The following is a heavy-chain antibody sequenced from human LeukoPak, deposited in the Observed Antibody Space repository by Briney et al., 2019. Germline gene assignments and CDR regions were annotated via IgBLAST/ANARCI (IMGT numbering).Heavy chain of an antibody. J-gene: IGHJ1*01. CDR3: AKRPGAEYFQH. Sequence: QAGGSLRLSCAASGFTFSSYSMNWVRQAPGKGLEWVSSISDSGGSTNYAVSVEGRFTISRDNSKNTLYLQMNSLRAEDTAVYYCAKRPGAEYFQHWGQGTLVTVSS. V-gene: IGHV3-23*01. CDR1: GFTFSSYS. CDR2: ISDSGGST.